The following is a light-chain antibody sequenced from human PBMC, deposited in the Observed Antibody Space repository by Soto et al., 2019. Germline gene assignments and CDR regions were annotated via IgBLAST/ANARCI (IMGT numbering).Light chain of an antibody. V-gene: IGKV3-15*01. CDR3: QQYNKWPLT. CDR1: QSVTSN. CDR2: GAS. J-gene: IGKJ4*01. Sequence: EIVMTQSPATLSVSPGERVTLSCRASQSVTSNLAWYQRKPGQAPRLLFYGASTRATGIPARFSGSRYGKEFTLTISRLQAEDIGVYYCQQYNKWPLTFGGGTKV.